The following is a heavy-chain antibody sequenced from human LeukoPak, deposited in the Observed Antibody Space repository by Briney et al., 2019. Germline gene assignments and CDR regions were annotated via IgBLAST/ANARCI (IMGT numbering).Heavy chain of an antibody. CDR3: ARGGPSSGYWYFDL. D-gene: IGHD3-10*01. CDR1: GGSISSGGYS. J-gene: IGHJ2*01. CDR2: IYYSGST. Sequence: SETLSLTCAVSGGSISSGGYSWSWIRQPPGKGLEWIGYIYYSGSTYYNPSLKSRVTISVDTSKNQFSLKLTSVTAADTAVYFCARGGPSSGYWYFDLWGRGTLVTVSS. V-gene: IGHV4-30-4*07.